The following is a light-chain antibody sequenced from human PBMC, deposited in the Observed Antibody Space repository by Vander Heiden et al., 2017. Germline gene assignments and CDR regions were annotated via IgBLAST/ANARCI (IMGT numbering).Light chain of an antibody. CDR1: QSVSRNY. CDR3: QRYGSKPLYT. Sequence: EIVLTQSPGTLSLSPGERATLSCRASQSVSRNYLAWYQQKLGQAPRLLIFGASTRDTGITDFTLTIRRREPEDFAVYYCQRYGSKPLYTFGQGTKLEIK. J-gene: IGKJ2*01. V-gene: IGKV3-20*01. CDR2: GAS.